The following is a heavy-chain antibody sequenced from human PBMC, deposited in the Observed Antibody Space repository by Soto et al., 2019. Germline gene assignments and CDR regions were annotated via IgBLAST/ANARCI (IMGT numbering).Heavy chain of an antibody. CDR1: GGSISSYY. J-gene: IGHJ5*02. Sequence: SETLSLTCTVSGGSISSYYWSWIRQPPGKGLEWIGYIYYSGSTNYNPSLKSRVTISVDTSKNQFSLKLSSVTAADTAVYYCARQYCSGGSCYIDWFDPWGQGTLVTVSS. CDR2: IYYSGST. V-gene: IGHV4-59*08. D-gene: IGHD2-15*01. CDR3: ARQYCSGGSCYIDWFDP.